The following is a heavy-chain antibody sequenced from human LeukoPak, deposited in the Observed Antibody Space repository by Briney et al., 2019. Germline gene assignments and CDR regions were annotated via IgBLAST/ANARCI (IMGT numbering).Heavy chain of an antibody. Sequence: GGSLRLSCAASGFTFSSYDIHWVRQAPGKGLEWVAFIRYDGSNKYYADSVRGRFTISRDNSKNTLYLQTNSLRAEDTAVYFCAKSGYNRFDYWGQGILVTVSS. CDR1: GFTFSSYD. J-gene: IGHJ4*02. CDR3: AKSGYNRFDY. V-gene: IGHV3-30*02. D-gene: IGHD5-24*01. CDR2: IRYDGSNK.